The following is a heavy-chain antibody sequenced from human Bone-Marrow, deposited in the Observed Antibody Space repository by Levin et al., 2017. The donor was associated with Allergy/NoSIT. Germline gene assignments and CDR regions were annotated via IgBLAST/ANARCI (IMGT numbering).Heavy chain of an antibody. CDR2: TYTSGST. D-gene: IGHD5-12*01. CDR1: GGSISSGSYY. CDR3: ARGRYSGYDSLFFFDY. Sequence: SETLSLTCTVSGGSISSGSYYWSWIRQPAGKGLEWIGRTYTSGSTNYNPSLKSRVTISVDTSKNQFSMKLSSVTVADTAVYFCARGRYSGYDSLFFFDYWGQGALVTVSS. J-gene: IGHJ4*02. V-gene: IGHV4-61*02.